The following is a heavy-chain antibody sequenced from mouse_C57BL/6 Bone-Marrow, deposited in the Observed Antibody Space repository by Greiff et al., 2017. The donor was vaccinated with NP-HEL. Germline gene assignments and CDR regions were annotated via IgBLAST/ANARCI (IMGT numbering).Heavy chain of an antibody. CDR1: GYTFTSYW. J-gene: IGHJ3*01. V-gene: IGHV1-55*01. D-gene: IGHD2-4*01. Sequence: VQLQQPGAELVKPGASVKMSCKASGYTFTSYWITWVKQRPGQGLEWIGDLYPGSGSTNYNEKFKSKATLTVDTSSSTAYMQLCSLTSEDSAVYYCARPMAYDYDDGGFAYWGQGTLVTVSA. CDR3: ARPMAYDYDDGGFAY. CDR2: LYPGSGST.